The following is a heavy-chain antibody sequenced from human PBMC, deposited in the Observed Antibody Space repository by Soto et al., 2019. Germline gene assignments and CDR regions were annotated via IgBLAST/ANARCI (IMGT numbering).Heavy chain of an antibody. J-gene: IGHJ4*02. CDR1: GYTFSNYG. CDR3: ARDHFYGSGTHYRGNFDY. Sequence: GASVKVSCKTSGYTFSNYGVTWVRQAPGQGLEWIGWTSGYDGNRNYAQNFQGRVTMTTDTSTSTAYMDLRSLRFDDTAVYYCARDHFYGSGTHYRGNFDYWGQGTLVTVSS. D-gene: IGHD3-10*01. CDR2: TSGYDGNR. V-gene: IGHV1-18*01.